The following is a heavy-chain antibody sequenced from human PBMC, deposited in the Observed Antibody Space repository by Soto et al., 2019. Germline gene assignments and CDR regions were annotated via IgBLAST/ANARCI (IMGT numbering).Heavy chain of an antibody. CDR2: IIPIFGTA. J-gene: IGHJ4*02. V-gene: IGHV1-69*13. CDR3: ARSAVGALSYPVFYFDY. CDR1: GGTFSSYA. D-gene: IGHD1-26*01. Sequence: SVKVSCKASGGTFSSYAISWVRQAPGQGLEWMGGIIPIFGTANYAQKFQGRVTITADESTSTAYMELSSLRSEDTAVYYCARSAVGALSYPVFYFDYWGQGTLVTVSS.